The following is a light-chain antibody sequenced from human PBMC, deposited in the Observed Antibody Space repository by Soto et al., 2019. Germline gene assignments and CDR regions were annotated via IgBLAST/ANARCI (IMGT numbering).Light chain of an antibody. CDR1: SSDVGSYDR. CDR2: DVN. V-gene: IGLV2-18*02. Sequence: QSVLTQPPSVSGSPGHSVAVSCTGTSSDVGSYDRVSWYQQPPGTAPKLIIYDVNNRPSGVPDRFSGSKSGNTASLTISGLQAEDEADYYCSSFTTSTTYVFGTGTKVTVL. CDR3: SSFTTSTTYV. J-gene: IGLJ1*01.